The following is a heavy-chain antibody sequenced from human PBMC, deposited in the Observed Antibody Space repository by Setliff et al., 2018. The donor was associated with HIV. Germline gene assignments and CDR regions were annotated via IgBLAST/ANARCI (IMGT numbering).Heavy chain of an antibody. J-gene: IGHJ6*03. CDR2: IYYSGTI. Sequence: SETLSLTCTVSGGSISSGDYYWSWIRRPPGKGLEWLGHIYYSGTIFYNPSLKTRLTVSVDTSKNQFSLNLNSVTAADTAVYYCARRAGDYYYYMDVWGKGTTVTVSS. CDR1: GGSISSGDYY. V-gene: IGHV4-30-4*01. CDR3: ARRAGDYYYYMDV.